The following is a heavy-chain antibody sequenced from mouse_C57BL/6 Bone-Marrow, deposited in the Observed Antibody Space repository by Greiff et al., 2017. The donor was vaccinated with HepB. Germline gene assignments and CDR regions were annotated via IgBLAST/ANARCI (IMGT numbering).Heavy chain of an antibody. CDR3: ARKGLITTVEAPYYYAMDY. Sequence: EVQLQHSGPELVKPGASVKISCKASGYTFTDYYMNWVKQSHGTSLEWIGDISPNNGGTSYNQKFNGKATLTVDKSASTAYMELRSLTYEDSAVYYCARKGLITTVEAPYYYAMDYWGQGTSVTVFS. CDR1: GYTFTDYY. J-gene: IGHJ4*01. V-gene: IGHV1-26*01. D-gene: IGHD1-1*01. CDR2: ISPNNGGT.